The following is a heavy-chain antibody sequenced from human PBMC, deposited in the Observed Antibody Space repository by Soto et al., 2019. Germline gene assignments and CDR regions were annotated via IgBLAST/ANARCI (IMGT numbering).Heavy chain of an antibody. CDR1: GGSFSGYY. CDR3: ARGRSRALYYYYYGMDV. CDR2: INHSGST. V-gene: IGHV4-34*01. J-gene: IGHJ6*02. Sequence: QVQLQQWGAGLLKPSETLSLTCAVYGGSFSGYYWSWIRQPPGKGLEWIGEINHSGSTNYNPSLKSRVTISVDTSKNQFSLKLSSVTAADTAVYYCARGRSRALYYYYYGMDVWGQGTTVTVSS.